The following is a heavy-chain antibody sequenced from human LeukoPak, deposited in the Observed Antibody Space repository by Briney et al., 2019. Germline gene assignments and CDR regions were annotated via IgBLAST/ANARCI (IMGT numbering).Heavy chain of an antibody. Sequence: GGSLRLSCAASGFTFSTYAMHWVRQAPGKGLEWVAVISYDGRQKYYADSVEGRFTISRDNSKNTLYLQMNSLRAEDTAVYYCARGHSWEQTPPVRPDYWGQGTLVTVSS. D-gene: IGHD1-26*01. CDR1: GFTFSTYA. CDR2: ISYDGRQK. V-gene: IGHV3-30*04. CDR3: ARGHSWEQTPPVRPDY. J-gene: IGHJ4*02.